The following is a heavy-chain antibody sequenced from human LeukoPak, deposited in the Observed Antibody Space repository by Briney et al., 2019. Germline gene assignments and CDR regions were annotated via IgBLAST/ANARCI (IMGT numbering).Heavy chain of an antibody. Sequence: SETLSLTRTVSGASINNYYWNWIRQPPGKGLEWLGYISYSGSTNYSPSPRSRVSMSLDTSKNQSSLRLKSVTAADTAVYYCATAMDWGSRWYFDLWGRGTLVTVSS. CDR2: ISYSGST. CDR3: ATAMDWGSRWYFDL. J-gene: IGHJ2*01. V-gene: IGHV4-59*01. CDR1: GASINNYY. D-gene: IGHD3/OR15-3a*01.